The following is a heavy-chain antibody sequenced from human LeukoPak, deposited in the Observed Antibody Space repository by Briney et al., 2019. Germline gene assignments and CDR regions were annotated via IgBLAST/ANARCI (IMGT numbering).Heavy chain of an antibody. D-gene: IGHD1-26*01. CDR2: IFQSGSP. V-gene: IGHV4-30-2*01. CDR1: GGPISSGGFS. Sequence: SETLSLTFTVSGGPISSGGFSWTWTRQPPGKGLEWIGYIFQSGSPSYNPSLRSRVTISVDTSTNQFSLRLNSVTAADTAMYYCARDRAGLGLLDFWGQGTMVTVFS. CDR3: ARDRAGLGLLDF. J-gene: IGHJ3*01.